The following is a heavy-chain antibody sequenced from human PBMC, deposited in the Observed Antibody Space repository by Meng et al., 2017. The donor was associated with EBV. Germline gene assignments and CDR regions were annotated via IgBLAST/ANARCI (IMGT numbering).Heavy chain of an antibody. D-gene: IGHD3-22*01. CDR2: ISAYNGNT. V-gene: IGHV1-18*01. Sequence: QVPLVQSGAEVKKPGASVKVSCNASGYTFTSYGSSWGRQAPGQGLEWMGWISAYNGNTNYAQKLQGRVTMTTDTSTSTAYMELRSLRADDTAVYYCARDGRLYDTPSPFDYWGQGTLVTVSS. J-gene: IGHJ4*02. CDR1: GYTFTSYG. CDR3: ARDGRLYDTPSPFDY.